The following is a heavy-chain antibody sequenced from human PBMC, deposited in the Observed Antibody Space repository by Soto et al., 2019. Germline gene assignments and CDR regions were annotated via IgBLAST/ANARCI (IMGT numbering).Heavy chain of an antibody. J-gene: IGHJ4*02. V-gene: IGHV1-3*01. Sequence: ASVKVSCKASGYTFTSYGISWVRQAPGQGLEWMGWINAGNGNTKYSQKFRGRVTITRDTSASTAYMELSSLRSEDTAVYYCARDPGYSYGYNWGQGTLVTVSS. D-gene: IGHD5-18*01. CDR2: INAGNGNT. CDR1: GYTFTSYG. CDR3: ARDPGYSYGYN.